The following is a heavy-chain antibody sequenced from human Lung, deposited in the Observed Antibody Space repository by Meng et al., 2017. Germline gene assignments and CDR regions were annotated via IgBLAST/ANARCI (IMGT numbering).Heavy chain of an antibody. D-gene: IGHD2-21*02. CDR1: GGTFSSYA. J-gene: IGHJ4*02. CDR2: IIPILGIA. Sequence: QVQLVQSGAEVKKPGSSVKVSCKASGGTFSSYAISWVRQAPGQGLEWMGGIIPILGIANYAQKFQGSVTITADKSTSTAYMELSSLRSEDTAVYYCARGSYCGGDCYFLFDYWGQGTLVTVSS. V-gene: IGHV1-69*10. CDR3: ARGSYCGGDCYFLFDY.